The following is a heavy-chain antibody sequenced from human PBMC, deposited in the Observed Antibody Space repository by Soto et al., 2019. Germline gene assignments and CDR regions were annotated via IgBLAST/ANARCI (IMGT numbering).Heavy chain of an antibody. D-gene: IGHD2-21*02. CDR3: TRADSDVVILPDVRPLFDL. Sequence: QAQLVQSGAEVKKPGASVKVSCKTSGYDFFKYNMHWVRQAPGRGLEWMGVINPNGGYTRHAQKFQGRVSMTRDMSSKIVYMELSGLTSEDTAMYYCTRADSDVVILPDVRPLFDLWGQGALVTVSS. V-gene: IGHV1-46*01. CDR1: GYDFFKYN. J-gene: IGHJ4*02. CDR2: INPNGGYT.